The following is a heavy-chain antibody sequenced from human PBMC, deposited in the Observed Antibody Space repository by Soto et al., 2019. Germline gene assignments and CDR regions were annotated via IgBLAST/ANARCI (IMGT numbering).Heavy chain of an antibody. V-gene: IGHV3-33*01. CDR2: IWYDGSNK. CDR1: GFTFSSYG. CDR3: ARGGYSYGSPPTYYYDSRASDY. Sequence: GGSLRLSCAASGFTFSSYGMHWVRQAPGKGLEWVAVIWYDGSNKYYADSVKGRFTISRDNSKNTLYLQMNSLRAEDTAVYYCARGGYSYGSPPTYYYDSRASDYWGQGTLVTVS. J-gene: IGHJ4*02. D-gene: IGHD5-18*01.